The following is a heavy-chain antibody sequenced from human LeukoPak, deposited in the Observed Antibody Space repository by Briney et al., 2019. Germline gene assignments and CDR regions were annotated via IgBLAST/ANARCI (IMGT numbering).Heavy chain of an antibody. V-gene: IGHV4-59*01. CDR2: IYYSGST. J-gene: IGHJ5*02. CDR3: ARAVIPNWFDP. Sequence: PGGSLRLSCAASGFTFSSYWMSWIRQPPGKGLEWIGYIYYSGSTNYNPSLKSRVTISVDTSKNQFSLKLSSVTAADTAVYYCARAVIPNWFDPWGQGTLVTVSS. D-gene: IGHD2-21*01. CDR1: GFTFSSYW.